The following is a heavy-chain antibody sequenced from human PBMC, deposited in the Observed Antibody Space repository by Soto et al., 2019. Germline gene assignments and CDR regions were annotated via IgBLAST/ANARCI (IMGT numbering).Heavy chain of an antibody. CDR3: AKDMGQVVYYYYGMDV. CDR1: GFTFDDYA. CDR2: ISWNSGSI. Sequence: GGSLRLSCAASGFTFDDYAMHWVQQAPGKGLEWVSGISWNSGSIGYADSVKGRFTISRDNAKNSLYLQMNSLRAEDTALYYCAKDMGQVVYYYYGMDVWGQGTTVTVPS. J-gene: IGHJ6*02. D-gene: IGHD2-15*01. V-gene: IGHV3-9*01.